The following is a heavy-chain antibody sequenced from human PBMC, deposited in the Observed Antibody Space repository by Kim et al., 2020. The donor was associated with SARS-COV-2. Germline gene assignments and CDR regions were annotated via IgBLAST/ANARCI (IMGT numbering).Heavy chain of an antibody. D-gene: IGHD6-13*01. Sequence: GGSLRLSCAASGFTFSSYAMSWVRQAPGKGLEWVSAISGSGGSTYYADSVKGRFTISRDNSKNTLYLQMNSLRAEDTAVYYCAKSHLRIAAAEHFDYWVQGTLVTVSS. CDR2: ISGSGGST. CDR3: AKSHLRIAAAEHFDY. J-gene: IGHJ4*02. CDR1: GFTFSSYA. V-gene: IGHV3-23*01.